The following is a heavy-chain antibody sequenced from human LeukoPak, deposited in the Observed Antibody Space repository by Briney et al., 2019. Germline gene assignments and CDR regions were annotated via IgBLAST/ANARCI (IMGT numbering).Heavy chain of an antibody. CDR1: GFTFSSYG. D-gene: IGHD2-21*02. CDR3: GRVYCGGNCYSPPLPDY. V-gene: IGHV3-33*01. J-gene: IGHJ4*02. Sequence: GRSLRLSCAASGFTFSSYGMQWVRQAPGKGLDWVAGIWYDGSNKNYADSVRGRFTISRDNSKNTLFLQMNSLRAEDTAVYYCGRVYCGGNCYSPPLPDYWGQGTLVTVSA. CDR2: IWYDGSNK.